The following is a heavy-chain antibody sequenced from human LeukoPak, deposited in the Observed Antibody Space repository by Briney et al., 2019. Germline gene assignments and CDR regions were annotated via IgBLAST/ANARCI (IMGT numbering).Heavy chain of an antibody. D-gene: IGHD6-25*01. Sequence: KASETLSLTCTVSGGSISSYYWSWIRQPPGKGLEWIGYIYYSGSTNYNPSLKSRVTISVDTSKNQFSLKLSSVTAADTAVYYCARDLQRVDAFDIWGQGTMVTVSS. J-gene: IGHJ3*02. CDR3: ARDLQRVDAFDI. V-gene: IGHV4-59*01. CDR1: GGSISSYY. CDR2: IYYSGST.